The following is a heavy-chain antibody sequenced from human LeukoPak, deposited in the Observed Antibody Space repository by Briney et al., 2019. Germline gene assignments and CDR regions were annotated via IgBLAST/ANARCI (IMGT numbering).Heavy chain of an antibody. CDR3: ARHAPDGDYVDY. CDR1: GYSFTTYW. D-gene: IGHD4-17*01. V-gene: IGHV5-51*01. Sequence: GESLKISCKGSGYSFTTYWIGWVRQWPGRGLEWMGNIYPTDSDTRYSPSFQGQVTISADKSISTAYLQWSSLKASDTAMYYCARHAPDGDYVDYWGQGTLVTVSS. CDR2: IYPTDSDT. J-gene: IGHJ4*02.